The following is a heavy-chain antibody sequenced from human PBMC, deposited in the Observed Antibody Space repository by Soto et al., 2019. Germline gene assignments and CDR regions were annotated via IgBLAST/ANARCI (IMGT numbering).Heavy chain of an antibody. D-gene: IGHD5-18*01. Sequence: SVKVSCKASGGTFSSDAISWVRQAPGQGLEWMGGIIPIFGTANYAQKFQGRVTITADESTSTAYMELSSLRSEDTAVYYCARGGRKGDTRTTKLTRRSYNWFDPWGQGTLVTV. CDR1: GGTFSSDA. V-gene: IGHV1-69*13. J-gene: IGHJ5*02. CDR2: IIPIFGTA. CDR3: ARGGRKGDTRTTKLTRRSYNWFDP.